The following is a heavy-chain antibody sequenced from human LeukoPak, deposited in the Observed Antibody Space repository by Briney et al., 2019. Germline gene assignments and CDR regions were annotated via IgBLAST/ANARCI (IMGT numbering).Heavy chain of an antibody. V-gene: IGHV4-59*08. CDR1: GGSISSYY. CDR2: IYYSGST. Sequence: SETLSLTCTVSGGSISSYYWSWIRQPPGKGLEWIGYIYYSGSTYYNPSLKSRVAISVDTSKNQFSLKLSSVTAADTAVYYCARTRYYYNSRSYGAPYYFDYWGQGTLVTVSS. D-gene: IGHD3-10*01. CDR3: ARTRYYYNSRSYGAPYYFDY. J-gene: IGHJ4*02.